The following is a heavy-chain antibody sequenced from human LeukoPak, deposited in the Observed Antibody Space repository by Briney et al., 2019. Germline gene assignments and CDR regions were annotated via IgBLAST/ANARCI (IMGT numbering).Heavy chain of an antibody. D-gene: IGHD6-13*01. V-gene: IGHV3-23*01. CDR2: ISGSGGST. Sequence: GGTLRLSCAASGFTFSSYGMSWVRQAPGKGLEWVSAISGSGGSTYYADSVKGRFTISRDNSKNTLYLQMNSLRAEDTAVYYCAKVGVAAAGSNYFDYWGQGTLVTVSS. CDR1: GFTFSSYG. CDR3: AKVGVAAAGSNYFDY. J-gene: IGHJ4*02.